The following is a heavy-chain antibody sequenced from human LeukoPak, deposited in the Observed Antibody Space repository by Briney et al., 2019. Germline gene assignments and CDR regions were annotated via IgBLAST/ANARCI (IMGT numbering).Heavy chain of an antibody. D-gene: IGHD3-22*01. CDR2: IYPGDSDT. Sequence: AESLKISCEGSGYSFTSYWIGWVRQLPGKGLEWMGIIYPGDSDTKYSPSFQGQVTISADKSITTAYLQWSSLKASATATYYCARRDYYDSSGYSFDYWGQGTLVTVSS. V-gene: IGHV5-51*01. J-gene: IGHJ4*02. CDR3: ARRDYYDSSGYSFDY. CDR1: GYSFTSYW.